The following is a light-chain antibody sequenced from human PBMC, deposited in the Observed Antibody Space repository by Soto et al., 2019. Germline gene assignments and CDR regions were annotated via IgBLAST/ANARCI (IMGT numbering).Light chain of an antibody. CDR2: DAS. V-gene: IGKV3-15*01. J-gene: IGKJ1*01. Sequence: EIVMTQSPATLSVSPGKRATLSCRASQSVSSDLAWYQQKPGQAPSLLIYDASTRATGIPARFSGSGSGTEVNLTISSLQSEDFAVYYCQQFYRGWTFGQGTKVEIE. CDR3: QQFYRGWT. CDR1: QSVSSD.